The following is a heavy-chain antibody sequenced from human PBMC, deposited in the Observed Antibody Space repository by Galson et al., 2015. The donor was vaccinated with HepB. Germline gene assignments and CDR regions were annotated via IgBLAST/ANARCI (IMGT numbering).Heavy chain of an antibody. J-gene: IGHJ4*02. Sequence: SLRLCCAASGFTFSRAAMHWVRQDAGRGLEWVRRIRSKANSYATAYAASVKGRFTISRDDSKNTAYLQMNSLKTEDTAVYYCTSLPYGGNPFDWGQGTLVTVSS. D-gene: IGHD4-23*01. CDR1: GFTFSRAA. V-gene: IGHV3-73*01. CDR2: IRSKANSYAT. CDR3: TSLPYGGNPFD.